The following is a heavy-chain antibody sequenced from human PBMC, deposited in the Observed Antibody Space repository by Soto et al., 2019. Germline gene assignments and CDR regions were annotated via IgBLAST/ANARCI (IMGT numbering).Heavy chain of an antibody. CDR1: GFTFSSYG. J-gene: IGHJ3*02. D-gene: IGHD4-17*01. CDR2: ISYDGSNK. Sequence: QVQLVESGGGVVQPGRSLRLSCAASGFTFSSYGMHWVRQAPGKGLEWVAVISYDGSNKYYADSVKGRFTISRDNSKNTLYLQMNSLRAEDTAVYYCAKDLSYGDYGLYAFDIWGQGKMVTASS. V-gene: IGHV3-30*18. CDR3: AKDLSYGDYGLYAFDI.